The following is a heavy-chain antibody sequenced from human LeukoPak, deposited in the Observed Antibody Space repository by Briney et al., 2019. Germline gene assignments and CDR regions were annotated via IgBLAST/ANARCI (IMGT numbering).Heavy chain of an antibody. CDR2: INPNSGGT. J-gene: IGHJ4*02. V-gene: IGHV1-2*02. Sequence: ASVKVSCKASGYTFTTYYIRWVRQAPGQGLEWMAWINPNSGGTNYAQKFQGRVTMTRDTSISTAYMELSRLRSDDTAVYYCARGGSGSGWLYYFDYWGQGTLVTVSS. CDR3: ARGGSGSGWLYYFDY. D-gene: IGHD6-19*01. CDR1: GYTFTTYY.